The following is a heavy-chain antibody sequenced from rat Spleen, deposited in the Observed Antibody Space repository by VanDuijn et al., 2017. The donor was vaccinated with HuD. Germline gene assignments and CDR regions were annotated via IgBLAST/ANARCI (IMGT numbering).Heavy chain of an antibody. CDR3: ARPHNYRYVMDV. V-gene: IGHV5-7*01. D-gene: IGHD1-10*01. CDR2: IIYDGSRT. CDR1: GFTFRNYD. J-gene: IGHJ4*01. Sequence: EVQLVESGGGLVQPGRSLKFSCAASGFTFRNYDMAWVRQAPKKGLEWVATIIYDGSRTYYRDSVKGRFTISRDNAKSTLYLQMNTLRSEDTATYYCARPHNYRYVMDVWGQGASVTVSS.